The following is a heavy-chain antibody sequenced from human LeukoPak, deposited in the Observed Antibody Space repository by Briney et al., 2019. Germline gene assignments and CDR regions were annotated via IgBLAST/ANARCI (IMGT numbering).Heavy chain of an antibody. CDR1: GYTFTSYG. CDR2: ISAYNGNT. D-gene: IGHD3-22*01. Sequence: ASVTVSCTASGYTFTSYGISWVRQAPGQGLEWMGWISAYNGNTNYAQKLQGRVTMTTGTSTSTAYMELRSLRSDDTAVYYCARDYQPYYYDSSGYSDYWGQGTLVTVSS. CDR3: ARDYQPYYYDSSGYSDY. V-gene: IGHV1-18*01. J-gene: IGHJ4*02.